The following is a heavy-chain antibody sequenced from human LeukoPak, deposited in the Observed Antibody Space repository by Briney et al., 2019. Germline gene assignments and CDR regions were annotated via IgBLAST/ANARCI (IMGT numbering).Heavy chain of an antibody. J-gene: IGHJ4*02. CDR2: INWNGGST. CDR1: GFTFDDYG. CDR3: ARRGYCTNGVCYGHSMNLDFDY. D-gene: IGHD2-8*01. Sequence: GGSLRLSCAASGFTFDDYGMSWVRQAPGKGLEWVSGINWNGGSTGYADSVKGRFTTSRDNAKNSLYLQMNSLRAEDTALYYCARRGYCTNGVCYGHSMNLDFDYWGQGTLVTVSS. V-gene: IGHV3-20*04.